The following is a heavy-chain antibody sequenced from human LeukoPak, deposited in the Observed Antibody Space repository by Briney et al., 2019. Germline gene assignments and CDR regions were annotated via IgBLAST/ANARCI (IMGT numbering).Heavy chain of an antibody. D-gene: IGHD2-21*02. CDR2: IRGSGGGT. CDR3: ARHGPIVVVTEDAFDI. V-gene: IGHV3-23*01. Sequence: GGSLRLSCAASGFTFSNSWMHWVRQAPGKGLEWVSTIRGSGGGTFYADSVKGRFTISRDNSKNILYLQMNSLRAEDTAVYYCARHGPIVVVTEDAFDIWGQGTMVTVSS. J-gene: IGHJ3*02. CDR1: GFTFSNSW.